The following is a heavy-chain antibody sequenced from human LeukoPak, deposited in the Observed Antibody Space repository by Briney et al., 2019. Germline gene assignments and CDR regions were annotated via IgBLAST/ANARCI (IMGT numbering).Heavy chain of an antibody. CDR1: GFTFSSYG. J-gene: IGHJ3*01. CDR2: ISGDGRDI. CDR3: AIHGGGTIRIEAFDV. V-gene: IGHV3-23*01. D-gene: IGHD3-3*01. Sequence: GGTLRLSCAASGFTFSSYGMSWVRQAPGKGLEWVSAISGDGRDIFYADAVKGRFTISRDNSRNTLYLQMNSLRDEVTALYYCAIHGGGTIRIEAFDVWGQGTMVTISS.